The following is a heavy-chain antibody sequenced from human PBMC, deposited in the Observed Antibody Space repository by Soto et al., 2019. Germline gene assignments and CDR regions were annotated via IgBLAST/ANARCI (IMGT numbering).Heavy chain of an antibody. CDR1: GGSISSGDYY. Sequence: SETLSLTCTVSGGSISSGDYYWSWIRQPPGKGLEWIGYIYYSGSTYYNPSLKSRVTMFVDTSNNQFSLKLTSVTVADTAVYYCAREPVPDHVYYGLDVWGQGTTVTV. CDR3: AREPVPDHVYYGLDV. J-gene: IGHJ6*02. V-gene: IGHV4-30-4*01. D-gene: IGHD2-8*01. CDR2: IYYSGST.